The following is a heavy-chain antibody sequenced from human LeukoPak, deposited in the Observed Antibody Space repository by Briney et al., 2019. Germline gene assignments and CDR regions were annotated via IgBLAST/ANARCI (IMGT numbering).Heavy chain of an antibody. CDR2: INHSGST. D-gene: IGHD5-18*01. CDR1: GGSFSGYY. Sequence: SETLSLTCAVYGGSFSGYYWSWIRQPPGKGLEWIGEINHSGSTNYNPSLKSRVTISVDTSKNQFSLKLSSVTAAGTAVYYCARYLAYSYGRAYFDYWGQGTLVTVSS. J-gene: IGHJ4*02. CDR3: ARYLAYSYGRAYFDY. V-gene: IGHV4-34*01.